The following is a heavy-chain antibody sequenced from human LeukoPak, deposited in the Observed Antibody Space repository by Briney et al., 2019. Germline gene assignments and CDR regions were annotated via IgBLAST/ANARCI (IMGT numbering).Heavy chain of an antibody. J-gene: IGHJ3*02. CDR2: IYYSGST. V-gene: IGHV4-39*07. D-gene: IGHD4-17*01. CDR3: ARDSGDYDAFDI. Sequence: PSETLSLTCTVSGGSISSSSYYWSWIRQPPGKGLEWIGSIYYSGSTYYNPSLKSRVTISVDTSKNQFSLKLSSVTAADTAVYYCARDSGDYDAFDIWGQGTMVTVSS. CDR1: GGSISSSSYY.